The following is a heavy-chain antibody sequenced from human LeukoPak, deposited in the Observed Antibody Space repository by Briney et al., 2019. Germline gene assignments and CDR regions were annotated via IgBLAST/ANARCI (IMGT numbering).Heavy chain of an antibody. J-gene: IGHJ6*02. CDR3: ATVYSSSPLRPMDV. CDR2: VSGSGGGT. V-gene: IGHV3-23*01. CDR1: GFTFNTYV. D-gene: IGHD2-2*01. Sequence: GGSLRLSCAASGFTFNTYVMSWVRRAPGKGLEWVSAVSGSGGGTYYVDSVKGRFTISRDNSKNTLYLQMNSLRAEDTAVYYCATVYSSSPLRPMDVWGQGTTVTASS.